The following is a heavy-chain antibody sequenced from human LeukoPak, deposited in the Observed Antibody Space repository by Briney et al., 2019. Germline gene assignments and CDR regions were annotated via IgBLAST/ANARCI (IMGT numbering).Heavy chain of an antibody. Sequence: GGSLRLSCAASGFTVSSNYMSWVRQAPGKGLEWVAVISYDGSNKYYADSVKGRFTISRDNSKNTLYLQMNSLRAEDTAVYYCAKDRRDELRYFDWLSKLANYYYYGMDVWGQGTTVTVYS. D-gene: IGHD3-9*01. CDR1: GFTVSSNY. J-gene: IGHJ6*02. CDR2: ISYDGSNK. V-gene: IGHV3-30*18. CDR3: AKDRRDELRYFDWLSKLANYYYYGMDV.